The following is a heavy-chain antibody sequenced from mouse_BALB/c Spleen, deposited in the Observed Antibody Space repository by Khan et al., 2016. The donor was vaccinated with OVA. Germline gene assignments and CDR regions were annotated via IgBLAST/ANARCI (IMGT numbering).Heavy chain of an antibody. CDR2: IDPDNGDT. CDR3: TSGDGYSMDY. J-gene: IGHJ4*01. V-gene: IGHV14-4*02. CDR1: GFNIKHYY. D-gene: IGHD2-13*01. Sequence: VQLKESGAELVRSGASVKLSCTVSGFNIKHYYIHWVKQRPEQGLEWIGWIDPDNGDTEYAPKFQGKAAMTADTSSNTAYLHLSSLTSEDTAVYYCTSGDGYSMDYWGQGTSVTVSS.